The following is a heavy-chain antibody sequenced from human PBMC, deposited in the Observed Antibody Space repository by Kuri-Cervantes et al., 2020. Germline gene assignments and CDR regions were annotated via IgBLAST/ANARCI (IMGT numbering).Heavy chain of an antibody. D-gene: IGHD1-26*01. J-gene: IGHJ4*02. V-gene: IGHV3-30-3*02. Sequence: GESLKISCAASGFTFSSYAMHWVRQAPGKGLEWMAVISYDGSNKYYADSVKGRITISRDNSKNTLYLQMNSLRAEDTAVYYCAKSVWELQPFPFDYWGQGTLVTVSS. CDR2: ISYDGSNK. CDR3: AKSVWELQPFPFDY. CDR1: GFTFSSYA.